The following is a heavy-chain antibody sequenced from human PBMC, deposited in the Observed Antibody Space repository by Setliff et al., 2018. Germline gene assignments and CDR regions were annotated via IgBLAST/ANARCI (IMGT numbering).Heavy chain of an antibody. CDR2: LNAGNGKS. CDR1: GYTFTSYA. D-gene: IGHD6-25*01. Sequence: ASVKVSCKASGYTFTSYAMHWVRQAPGQRLEWMGWLNAGNGKSKSSERFQGRLTFTRDTSASTAYMELSSLRSEDTAIYYCARVVGARVPATTNIAYYYYYMDVWGKGTTVTVSS. CDR3: ARVVGARVPATTNIAYYYYYMDV. V-gene: IGHV1-3*01. J-gene: IGHJ6*03.